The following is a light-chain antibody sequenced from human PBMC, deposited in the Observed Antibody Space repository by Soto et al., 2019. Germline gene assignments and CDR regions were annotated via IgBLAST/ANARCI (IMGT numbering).Light chain of an antibody. CDR1: QSVSSN. J-gene: IGKJ2*01. Sequence: EIVMTQSPATLSVSPGERATLSCRASQSVSSNLAWYQQKPGQAPRLLIYGASTRATGIPAMFSGSGSGTDFTLTISSLQSEDFAVYYCQQYNNWPQTFGQGTKLEIK. V-gene: IGKV3-15*01. CDR3: QQYNNWPQT. CDR2: GAS.